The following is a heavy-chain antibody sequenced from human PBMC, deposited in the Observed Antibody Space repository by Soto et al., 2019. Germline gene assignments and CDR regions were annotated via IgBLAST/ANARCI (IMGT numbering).Heavy chain of an antibody. V-gene: IGHV1-46*01. CDR1: GYTFTSYY. J-gene: IGHJ5*02. D-gene: IGHD6-13*01. CDR2: IDPGGGST. CDR3: ERLIAASRLNWFDP. Sequence: ASVKVSCKASGYTFTSYYMHWVRQAPGQGLEWMGVIDPGGGSTTHAQKFQGRVTMTRDTSTSTVYMELSSLRSEDTAMYYCERLIAASRLNWFDPWGHGNVVTGSS.